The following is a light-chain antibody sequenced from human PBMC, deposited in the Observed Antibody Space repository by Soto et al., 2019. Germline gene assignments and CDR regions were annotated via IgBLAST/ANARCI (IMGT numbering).Light chain of an antibody. Sequence: DIVMTQSPDSLAVSLGERATINCKSSQNVLYTSNNKNQLAWYQQKPGQPPKLLIYWASTRESGVPDRFSGSGSGTTSPPPFSSLQPKDVEVYSCPQYHIPPYTFGQGPSWRS. J-gene: IGKJ2*01. CDR1: QNVLYTSNNKNQ. CDR2: WAS. CDR3: PQYHIPPYT. V-gene: IGKV4-1*01.